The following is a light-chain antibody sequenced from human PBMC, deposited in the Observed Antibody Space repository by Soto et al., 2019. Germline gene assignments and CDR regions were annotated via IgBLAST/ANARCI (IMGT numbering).Light chain of an antibody. CDR3: CSYAGSYTFV. J-gene: IGLJ2*01. V-gene: IGLV2-11*01. CDR2: DVN. Sequence: QSVLTQPRSVSGSPGQSVTLSCTGTSSDVGGYHYVSWYQHHPGKAPKIIIYDVNKRPSGVPDRFSGSKSGNTASLTISGLQTEDEAEYYCCSYAGSYTFVFGGVTKLTVL. CDR1: SSDVGGYHY.